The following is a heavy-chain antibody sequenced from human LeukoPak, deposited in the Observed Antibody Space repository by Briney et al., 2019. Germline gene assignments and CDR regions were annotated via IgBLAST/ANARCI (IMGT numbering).Heavy chain of an antibody. Sequence: GGSLRLSCAASGFTFSSYGMHWVRQAPGKGLEWVAFIRYDGSNKYYADSVKGRFTISRDNSKNTLYLQMNSLRAEDTAVYYCAKPLRDGYNWGVDYWGQGTLVTVSS. CDR3: AKPLRDGYNWGVDY. CDR2: IRYDGSNK. J-gene: IGHJ4*02. V-gene: IGHV3-30*02. CDR1: GFTFSSYG. D-gene: IGHD5-24*01.